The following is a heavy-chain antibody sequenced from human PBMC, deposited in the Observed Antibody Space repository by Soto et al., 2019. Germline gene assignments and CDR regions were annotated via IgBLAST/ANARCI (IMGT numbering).Heavy chain of an antibody. Sequence: QVQLQESGPGLVKPSETLSLTCTVSGGSISSYYWSWIRQPPGKGLEWIGYIYYSGSTNYNPSLKXRXTXXGDTSKNQFSLKLSSVTAADTAVYYCARNSGHLDYWGQGTLVTVSS. V-gene: IGHV4-59*08. D-gene: IGHD6-19*01. CDR2: IYYSGST. J-gene: IGHJ4*02. CDR1: GGSISSYY. CDR3: ARNSGHLDY.